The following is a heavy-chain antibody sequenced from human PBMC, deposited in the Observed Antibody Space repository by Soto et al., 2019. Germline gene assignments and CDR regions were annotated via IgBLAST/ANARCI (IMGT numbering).Heavy chain of an antibody. Sequence: SLRLSCEASGFTFSDSAMSWVRQAPGKGLEWVSGISGSGGRTDYADSVKGRFIISRDNSKNTLYLQMNSLRAEDTAVYYCAKYASSSWSLFDYWGQGTLVTVSS. D-gene: IGHD6-13*01. CDR2: ISGSGGRT. J-gene: IGHJ4*02. CDR3: AKYASSSWSLFDY. CDR1: GFTFSDSA. V-gene: IGHV3-23*01.